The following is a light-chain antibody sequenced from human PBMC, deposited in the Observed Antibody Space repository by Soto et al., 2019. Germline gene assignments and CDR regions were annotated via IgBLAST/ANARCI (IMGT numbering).Light chain of an antibody. V-gene: IGLV1-40*01. J-gene: IGLJ1*01. CDR3: QSYDSSLSGANYV. CDR2: GNS. CDR1: SSNIGAGYD. Sequence: QSVLTQPPSVSGVPGQRVTISCTGSSSNIGAGYDVHWYQQLPGTAPKLLIYGNSNRPSGVPDRFSGSKSGTSASLAITGLQAEDEADYYCQSYDSSLSGANYVFGTGTKLTVL.